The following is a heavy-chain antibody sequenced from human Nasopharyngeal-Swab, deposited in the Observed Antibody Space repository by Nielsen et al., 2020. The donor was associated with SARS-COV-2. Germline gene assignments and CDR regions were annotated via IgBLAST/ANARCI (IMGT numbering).Heavy chain of an antibody. CDR2: ISAYNGNT. J-gene: IGHJ4*02. V-gene: IGHV1-18*04. Sequence: ASVKVSCKASGYTFTSYGISWVRQAPGQGLEWMGWISAYNGNTNYAQKLQGRVTMTTDTSTSTAYMELRSLRSDDTAVYYCASFASDCSGGSCYLSSFDYWGQGTLVTASS. D-gene: IGHD2-15*01. CDR1: GYTFTSYG. CDR3: ASFASDCSGGSCYLSSFDY.